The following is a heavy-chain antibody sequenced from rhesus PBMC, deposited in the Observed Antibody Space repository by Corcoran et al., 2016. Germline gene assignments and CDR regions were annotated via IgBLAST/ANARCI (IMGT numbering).Heavy chain of an antibody. Sequence: QVQLQESGPGLVKPSETLSLTCTVSGASLSNYYWSWIRQPPGKGLEWIGEMNGNGERTNYNPALNSRVTISRDTSKNQFSLKLTSVTAADTAVYYWAKYFNHGYFHFDYWGQGVLVTVSS. D-gene: IGHD3-28*01. CDR3: AKYFNHGYFHFDY. V-gene: IGHV4-80*01. J-gene: IGHJ4*01. CDR2: MNGNGERT. CDR1: GASLSNYY.